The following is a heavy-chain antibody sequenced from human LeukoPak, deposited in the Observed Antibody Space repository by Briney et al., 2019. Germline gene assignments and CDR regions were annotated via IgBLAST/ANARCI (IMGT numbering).Heavy chain of an antibody. D-gene: IGHD5-12*01. CDR3: AREIVATIGAAFDI. CDR1: GYTFSDYY. CDR2: INPHSGGT. J-gene: IGHJ3*02. Sequence: ASVKVSCKASGYTFSDYYLHWVRQAPGHGLEWMGWINPHSGGTHYAQKFQGRVTMTRDTSISTAYMELSSLRSDDTAVYFCAREIVATIGAAFDIWGQGTMVTVSS. V-gene: IGHV1-2*02.